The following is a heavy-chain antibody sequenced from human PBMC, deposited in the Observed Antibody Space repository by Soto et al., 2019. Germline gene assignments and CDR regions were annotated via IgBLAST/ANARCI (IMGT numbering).Heavy chain of an antibody. V-gene: IGHV3-23*01. CDR3: AKDRRAGGNYGFYSDF. J-gene: IGHJ4*02. CDR2: SSATGAGT. Sequence: EVQLLESGGGSVQPGGSLRLSCAASGFTFSSYGMTWVRQAPGKGLEWVSFSSATGAGTYYADSVKGRFTISRDNSKNTLYLQMTSLRADDTAVYYCAKDRRAGGNYGFYSDFWGQGALVIVSS. D-gene: IGHD1-7*01. CDR1: GFTFSSYG.